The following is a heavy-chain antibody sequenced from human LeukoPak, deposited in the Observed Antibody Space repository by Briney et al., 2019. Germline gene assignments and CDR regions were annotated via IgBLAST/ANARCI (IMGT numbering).Heavy chain of an antibody. D-gene: IGHD2-2*02. V-gene: IGHV4-34*01. CDR2: INHSGTT. J-gene: IGHJ5*02. Sequence: KPSETLSLTCAVYGGSFSGFYWSWIRQPPGKGLEWIGEINHSGTTNYNPSLKSRVSISVDTSLNQFSLKLSSVTAADTAVYYCARGDTVVVAAAIFRWFDPWGQGTLVTVSS. CDR1: GGSFSGFY. CDR3: ARGDTVVVAAAIFRWFDP.